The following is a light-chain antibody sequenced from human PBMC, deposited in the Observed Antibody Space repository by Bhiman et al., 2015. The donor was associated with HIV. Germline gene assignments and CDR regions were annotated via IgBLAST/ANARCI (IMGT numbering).Light chain of an antibody. Sequence: QSALTQPPSASGSPGQSVAISCTGTSSDFGAYNYVSWYQQRPGKAPKLMIYEVNKRPSGVPDRFSGSKSGNTASLTVSGLQAEDEADYYCQSYDSSLSVVVFGGGTKLTVL. J-gene: IGLJ2*01. CDR3: QSYDSSLSVVV. V-gene: IGLV2-8*01. CDR1: SSDFGAYNY. CDR2: EVN.